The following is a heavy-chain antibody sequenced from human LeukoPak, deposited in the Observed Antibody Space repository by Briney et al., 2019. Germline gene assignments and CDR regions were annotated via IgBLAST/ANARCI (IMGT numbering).Heavy chain of an antibody. J-gene: IGHJ4*02. CDR1: GYTFTSYG. CDR2: ISAYNGNI. Sequence: ASVKVSCKAAGYTFTSYGISWVRQAPGQGLEWMGWISAYNGNINYSQKLQGRVTMTTDTSPSTAYMELRSLRSDDTAVYYCARDGIDYYPFDYWSQGTLVTVSS. D-gene: IGHD3-22*01. V-gene: IGHV1-18*01. CDR3: ARDGIDYYPFDY.